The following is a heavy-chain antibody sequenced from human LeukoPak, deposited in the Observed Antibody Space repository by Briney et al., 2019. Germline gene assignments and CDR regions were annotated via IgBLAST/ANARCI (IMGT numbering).Heavy chain of an antibody. V-gene: IGHV3-23*01. J-gene: IGHJ4*02. CDR2: ISGSDGHI. Sequence: GGSLRLSCAASGFTFSTYAMSWVRQAPGKGLEWVSIISGSDGHIYYADFVKGRFTISRDNTKNTLYLQMTSLRADDTAEYYCARDLDGVWGQGTLVTVSS. CDR3: ARDLDGV. CDR1: GFTFSTYA.